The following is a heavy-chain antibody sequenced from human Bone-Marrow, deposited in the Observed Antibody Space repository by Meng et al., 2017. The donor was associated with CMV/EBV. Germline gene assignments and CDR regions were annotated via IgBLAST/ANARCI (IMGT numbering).Heavy chain of an antibody. D-gene: IGHD3-3*01. CDR2: IIPIFGTA. V-gene: IGHV1-69*05. CDR1: GGTFSSYA. CDR3: AGLYDFWSGDYPIRDYYGMDV. J-gene: IGHJ6*02. Sequence: SSVKVSCKASGGTFSSYAISWVRQAPGQGLEWMGGIIPIFGTANYAQKFQGRVTITTDESTSTAYMELSSRRSEDTVVYYCAGLYDFWSGDYPIRDYYGMDVWGQGTMVTVSS.